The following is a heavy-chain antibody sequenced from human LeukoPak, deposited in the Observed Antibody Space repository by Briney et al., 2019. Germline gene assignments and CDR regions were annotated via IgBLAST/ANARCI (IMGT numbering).Heavy chain of an antibody. CDR2: INHSGST. CDR3: ARTEMATMKLDY. D-gene: IGHD5-12*01. Sequence: SETLSLTCAVYGGSSSGYYWSWIRQPPGKGLEWIGEINHSGSTNYNPSLKSRVTISVDTSKNQFSLKLSSVTAADTAVYYCARTEMATMKLDYWGQGTLVTVSS. CDR1: GGSSSGYY. J-gene: IGHJ4*02. V-gene: IGHV4-34*01.